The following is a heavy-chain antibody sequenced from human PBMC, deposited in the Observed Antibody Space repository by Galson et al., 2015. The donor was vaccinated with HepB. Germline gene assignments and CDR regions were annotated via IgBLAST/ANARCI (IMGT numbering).Heavy chain of an antibody. CDR2: IYSGGST. V-gene: IGHV3-66*01. J-gene: IGHJ4*02. CDR3: AREYYGILTGSNYFDY. Sequence: SLRLSCAASGFTVSSNCMSWVRQAPGKGLEWVSVIYSGGSTYYADSVKGRFTISRDNSKNTLYLQMNSLRAEDTAVYYCAREYYGILTGSNYFDYWGQGTLVTVSS. D-gene: IGHD3-9*01. CDR1: GFTVSSNC.